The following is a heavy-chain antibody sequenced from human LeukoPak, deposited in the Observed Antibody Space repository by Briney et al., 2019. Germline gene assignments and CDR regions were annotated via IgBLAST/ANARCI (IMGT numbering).Heavy chain of an antibody. CDR2: IIPILGIA. CDR1: GGTFSSYA. D-gene: IGHD2-2*01. Sequence: SVKVSCKASGGTFSSYAISWVRQAPGQGLEWMGRIIPILGIANYAQKFQERVTITRDMSTSTAYMELSSLRSEDTAVYYCAATLERYCSNTSCYYDAFDIWGQGTMVTVSS. J-gene: IGHJ3*02. V-gene: IGHV1-69*04. CDR3: AATLERYCSNTSCYYDAFDI.